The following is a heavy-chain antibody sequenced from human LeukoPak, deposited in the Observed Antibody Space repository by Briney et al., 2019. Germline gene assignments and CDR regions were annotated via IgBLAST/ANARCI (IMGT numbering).Heavy chain of an antibody. V-gene: IGHV4-59*01. CDR1: GGSISRYY. J-gene: IGHJ4*02. CDR2: ISYSGST. Sequence: SETLSLTCTVSGGSISRYYWSWIRQPPGKGLEGIGYISYSGSTNYNPSLKSRATISEDTSKNQLSLKLSSVTAADTAVYYCARADGRLATDIDYWGQGTLVTVSS. CDR3: ARADGRLATDIDY. D-gene: IGHD5-12*01.